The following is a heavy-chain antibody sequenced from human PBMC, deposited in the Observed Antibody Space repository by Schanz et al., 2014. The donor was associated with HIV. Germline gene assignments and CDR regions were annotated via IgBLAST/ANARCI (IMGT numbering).Heavy chain of an antibody. CDR2: ISYDGHNK. Sequence: QVQLVESGGGVVQPGRSLRLSCAASGFSFSNFGMHWVRQAPGKGLEGVAVISYDGHNKYYADSVKGRLTISRDNSKNTLYLQMKSLRREDTAVYFCAKDRNYYDDKYLGKGHYYYYYGMDVWGQGTTVTVSS. D-gene: IGHD3-22*01. V-gene: IGHV3-30*18. J-gene: IGHJ6*02. CDR3: AKDRNYYDDKYLGKGHYYYYYGMDV. CDR1: GFSFSNFG.